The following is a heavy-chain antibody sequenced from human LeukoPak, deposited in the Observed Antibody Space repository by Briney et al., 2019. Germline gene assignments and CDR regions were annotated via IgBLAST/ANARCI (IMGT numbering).Heavy chain of an antibody. D-gene: IGHD1-1*01. CDR3: ARVVTGTGWFDP. Sequence: GALVKVSCKASGYTFTGYYMHWVRQAPGQGLEWMGWINPNSDGTNYAQKFQGRVTMTRDTSISTAYMELSSLTSDDSAVYYCARVVTGTGWFDPCGQGTLVTVSS. J-gene: IGHJ5*02. CDR2: INPNSDGT. V-gene: IGHV1-2*02. CDR1: GYTFTGYY.